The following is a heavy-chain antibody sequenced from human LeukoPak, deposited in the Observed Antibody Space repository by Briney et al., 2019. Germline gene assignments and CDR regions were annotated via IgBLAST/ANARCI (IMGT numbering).Heavy chain of an antibody. CDR1: GGSISSYY. CDR3: ARGGYDFSSGYYWFDP. V-gene: IGHV4-59*01. J-gene: IGHJ5*02. CDR2: IYYSGST. Sequence: PSETLSLTCTVSGGSISSYYWSWIRQPPGKGLEWIGYIYYSGSTNYNPSLKSRVTISVDTSKNQFSLKLSSVTAADTAVYYCARGGYDFSSGYYWFDPWGQGTLVTVSS. D-gene: IGHD3-3*01.